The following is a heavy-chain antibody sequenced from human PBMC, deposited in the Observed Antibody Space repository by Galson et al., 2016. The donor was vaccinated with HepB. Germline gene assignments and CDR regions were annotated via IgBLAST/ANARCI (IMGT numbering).Heavy chain of an antibody. Sequence: SVKVSCKASGYTFDTHGVSWVRQAPGQGPEWVGWISRYNGNTDCAQKFQGRVTMTTDISTAYMELWSLGSDDTAVYYCASRVSGSPYWGQGTLVTVSS. J-gene: IGHJ4*02. V-gene: IGHV1-18*01. CDR1: GYTFDTHG. D-gene: IGHD1-26*01. CDR3: ASRVSGSPY. CDR2: ISRYNGNT.